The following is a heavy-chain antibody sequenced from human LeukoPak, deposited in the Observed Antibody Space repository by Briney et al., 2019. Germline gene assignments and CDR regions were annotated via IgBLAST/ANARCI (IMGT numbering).Heavy chain of an antibody. J-gene: IGHJ4*02. CDR2: ISGSGGST. CDR3: TDDFWSGYETGDY. CDR1: GFTFSSYA. D-gene: IGHD3-3*01. V-gene: IGHV3-23*01. Sequence: TGGSLRLSCAASGFTFSSYAMSWVRQAPGKGLEWVSAISGSGGSTYYADSVKGRFTISRDNSKNTLYLQMNSLRAEDTAVYYCTDDFWSGYETGDYWDQGTLVTVSS.